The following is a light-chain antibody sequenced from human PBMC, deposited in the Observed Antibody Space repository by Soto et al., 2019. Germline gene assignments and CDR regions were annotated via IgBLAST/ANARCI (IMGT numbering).Light chain of an antibody. Sequence: DIQMTQSPSSLSASVGDRVTITCRASQSIVTYLNWYLQKPGKAPKLLIYAAFNLQSGVPSRFSGSGSGTDFTLTISSLQPEDFATYFCQQSYSTPPWTFGQGTKVEIK. CDR2: AAF. V-gene: IGKV1-39*01. J-gene: IGKJ1*01. CDR1: QSIVTY. CDR3: QQSYSTPPWT.